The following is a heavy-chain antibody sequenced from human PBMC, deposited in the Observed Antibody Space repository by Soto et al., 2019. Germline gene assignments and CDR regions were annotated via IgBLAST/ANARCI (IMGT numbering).Heavy chain of an antibody. CDR1: GYTFTSYD. CDR3: ARRRHGLRYFDWLGPEGLLGGMDV. Sequence: AASVKVCCKASGYTFTSYDMKWVRQDTGQGLEWMGWMNPNSGNTGYAQKFQGRVTMTRNTSISTAYMELSSLRSEDTAVYYCARRRHGLRYFDWLGPEGLLGGMDVWGQGTTVTVSS. D-gene: IGHD3-9*01. V-gene: IGHV1-8*01. CDR2: MNPNSGNT. J-gene: IGHJ6*02.